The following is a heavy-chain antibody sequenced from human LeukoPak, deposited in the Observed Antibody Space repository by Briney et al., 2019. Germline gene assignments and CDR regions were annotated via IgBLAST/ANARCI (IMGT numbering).Heavy chain of an antibody. J-gene: IGHJ4*02. V-gene: IGHV3-23*01. CDR2: ITTSGDST. Sequence: GGSLRLSCAASGFEFISYGMQWVRQAPGKGLVWVSTITTSGDSTYYADSVKGRFTISRDNSKNTLYLQMNSLRAEDTAVYYCAKALSGTLAGNFDYWGQGTLVTVSS. D-gene: IGHD1-1*01. CDR1: GFEFISYG. CDR3: AKALSGTLAGNFDY.